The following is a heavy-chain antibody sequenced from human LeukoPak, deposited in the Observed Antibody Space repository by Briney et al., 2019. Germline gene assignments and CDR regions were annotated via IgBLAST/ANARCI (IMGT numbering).Heavy chain of an antibody. CDR2: VYYSGST. D-gene: IGHD5-18*01. V-gene: IGHV4-39*01. CDR3: ARRGYSSGYKWFDP. J-gene: IGHJ5*02. Sequence: PSETLSLTCTVSGGSISSYYWGWIRQPPGKGLEWIGSVYYSGSTYYNPSLESRVTVSVDTSKNQFSLKLTSVTAADTAVYYCARRGYSSGYKWFDPWGQGTRVTVSS. CDR1: GGSISSYY.